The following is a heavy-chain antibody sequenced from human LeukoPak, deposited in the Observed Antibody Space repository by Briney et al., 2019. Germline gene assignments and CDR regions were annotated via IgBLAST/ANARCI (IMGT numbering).Heavy chain of an antibody. J-gene: IGHJ5*02. D-gene: IGHD6-13*01. CDR1: GDSISSGDYS. Sequence: PSETLSLTCAVSGDSISSGDYSWSWIRQPSGKGLEWIGYIFHSGSSYYNPSLKSRVTISVDTSKNQFSLKLSSVTAADTAVYYCARHFDSSSWYYWFDPWGQGTLVTVSS. CDR2: IFHSGSS. CDR3: ARHFDSSSWYYWFDP. V-gene: IGHV4-30-2*01.